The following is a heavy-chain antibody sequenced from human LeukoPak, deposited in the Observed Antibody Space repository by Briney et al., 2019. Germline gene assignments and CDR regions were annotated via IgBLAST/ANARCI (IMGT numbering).Heavy chain of an antibody. D-gene: IGHD6-6*01. V-gene: IGHV1-18*01. CDR1: GYTFTSYG. Sequence: ASVKVSCKASGYTFTSYGISWVRQAPGQGLEWMGWISAYNGNTNYTQKLQGRVTMTRDMSTSTVYMELSSLRSEDTAVYYCARDGYSSSCIDYWGQGTLVTVSS. CDR2: ISAYNGNT. J-gene: IGHJ4*02. CDR3: ARDGYSSSCIDY.